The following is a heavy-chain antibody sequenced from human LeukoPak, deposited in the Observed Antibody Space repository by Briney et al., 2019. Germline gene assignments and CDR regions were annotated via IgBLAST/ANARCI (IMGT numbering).Heavy chain of an antibody. CDR3: ARAQGYSSGWDFQH. J-gene: IGHJ1*01. V-gene: IGHV4-59*01. CDR2: IYYTGST. CDR1: GGSISTYY. Sequence: SETLSLTCTVSGGSISTYYWSWIRQTPGMGLEWIGYIYYTGSTNYNPSLKSRVTISVDASKNQFSLKMSSMTAADTAVYYCARAQGYSSGWDFQHWGQGALVTVSS. D-gene: IGHD6-19*01.